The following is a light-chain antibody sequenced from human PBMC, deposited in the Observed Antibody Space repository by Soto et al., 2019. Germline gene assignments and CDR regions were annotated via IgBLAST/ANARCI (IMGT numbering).Light chain of an antibody. CDR1: GSNIGASYD. CDR3: CSYAGSSTYV. CDR2: GNF. V-gene: IGLV1-40*01. J-gene: IGLJ1*01. Sequence: QSVLTQPPSVSGAPGQRVTISCAGYGSNIGASYDVHWYQQLPGTAPKLLIYGNFNRPSGVPDRFSGSKSGTSASLTISGLQAEDEADYYCCSYAGSSTYVFGTGTKLTVL.